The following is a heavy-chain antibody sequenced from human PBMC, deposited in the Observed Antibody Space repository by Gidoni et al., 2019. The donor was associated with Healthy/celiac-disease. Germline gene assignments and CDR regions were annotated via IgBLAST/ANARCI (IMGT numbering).Heavy chain of an antibody. CDR3: ASHMGGGYSDY. V-gene: IGHV1-69*01. J-gene: IGHJ4*02. D-gene: IGHD2-15*01. Sequence: PGQGHEWMGGIIPIFGTANYAQKFQGRVTITAYESTSTAYMGLSSLVSEDTALYYCASHMGGGYSDYWGQGTLVTVSS. CDR2: IIPIFGTA.